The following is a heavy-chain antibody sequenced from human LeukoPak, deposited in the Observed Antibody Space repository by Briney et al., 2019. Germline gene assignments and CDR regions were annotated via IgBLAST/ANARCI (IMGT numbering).Heavy chain of an antibody. CDR2: IYTSGST. CDR1: GYYISNYY. V-gene: IGHV4-4*07. CDR3: ARGPAHGGNSFSFDI. J-gene: IGHJ3*02. Sequence: SETLSLTCTVPGYYISNYYWSWIRQPAGKGLEWIGRIYTSGSTNYKPSLKSRVTMSVDTSKNQFFLKLTSVTAADTAVYYCARGPAHGGNSFSFDIWGQGTMVTVSS. D-gene: IGHD4-23*01.